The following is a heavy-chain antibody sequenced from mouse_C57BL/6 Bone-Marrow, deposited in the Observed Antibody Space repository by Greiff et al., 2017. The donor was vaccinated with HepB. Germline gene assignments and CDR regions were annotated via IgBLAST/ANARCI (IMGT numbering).Heavy chain of an antibody. J-gene: IGHJ2*01. V-gene: IGHV1-80*01. CDR3: ARDYGSSYPFDY. D-gene: IGHD1-1*01. CDR1: GYAFSSYW. CDR2: IYPGDGDT. Sequence: VQLQQSGAELVKPGASVKISCKASGYAFSSYWMNWVKQRPGKGLEWIGQIYPGDGDTNYNGKFKGKATLTADKSSSTAYMQLSSLTSEDSEVYFCARDYGSSYPFDYWGQGTTLTVSS.